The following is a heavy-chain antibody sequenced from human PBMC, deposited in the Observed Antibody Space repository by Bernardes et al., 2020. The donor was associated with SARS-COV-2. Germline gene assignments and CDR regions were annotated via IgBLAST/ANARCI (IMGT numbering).Heavy chain of an antibody. Sequence: SATLSLTCTVSGGSIPKSSYYWGWIRQPPGKELEWIGNVYYTGTTYYNTALKSRVTISLDTSKNQFSLKLTSVTAADTAVYYCANLDTSYYFDHWGQGTLVTVSS. V-gene: IGHV4-39*01. D-gene: IGHD1-26*01. CDR3: ANLDTSYYFDH. J-gene: IGHJ4*02. CDR2: VYYTGTT. CDR1: GGSIPKSSYY.